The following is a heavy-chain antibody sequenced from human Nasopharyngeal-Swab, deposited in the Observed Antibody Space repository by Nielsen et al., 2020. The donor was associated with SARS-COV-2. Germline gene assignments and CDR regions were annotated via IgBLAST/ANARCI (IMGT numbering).Heavy chain of an antibody. Sequence: GESLKISCAASGFTFSGYAIHWVRQAPGKGLEWVAVLSYDGRSTFYADSVKGRFSISSDNSKSTLYLQMSSLRAEDTAVYWCVKDLRGNYAFDIWGQGTMVTVSS. CDR3: VKDLRGNYAFDI. D-gene: IGHD1-7*01. CDR2: LSYDGRST. V-gene: IGHV3-30*04. CDR1: GFTFSGYA. J-gene: IGHJ3*02.